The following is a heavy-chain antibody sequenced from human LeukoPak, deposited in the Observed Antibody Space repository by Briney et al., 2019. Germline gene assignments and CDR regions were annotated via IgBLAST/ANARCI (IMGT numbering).Heavy chain of an antibody. Sequence: GGSLRLSCAASGFTFSNYVMSWVRQAPGKGLEWVSSIRVSGVTTHYTDSVKGRFTISRDDSRNTVYLQMDSLSGEDTAVYYCVKDLMTGKPGWYDPWGQGTLVTVSS. CDR2: IRVSGVTT. J-gene: IGHJ5*02. D-gene: IGHD1-20*01. V-gene: IGHV3-23*01. CDR3: VKDLMTGKPGWYDP. CDR1: GFTFSNYV.